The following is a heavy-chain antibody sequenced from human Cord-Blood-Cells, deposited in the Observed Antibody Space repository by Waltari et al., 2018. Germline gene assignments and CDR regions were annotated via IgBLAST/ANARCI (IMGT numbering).Heavy chain of an antibody. CDR1: GYTFTGYH. Sequence: QVQLVQSGAEVKKPGASVKGSCKASGYTFTGYHKHWVGQDPGQGLEWMGCVNPNSGGTDYAEKFQGRVTMTRDTSISTAYMELSRLRSDDTAVYYCARVGEGTLWGQGTLVTVSS. CDR2: VNPNSGGT. V-gene: IGHV1-2*02. D-gene: IGHD3-10*01. J-gene: IGHJ4*02. CDR3: ARVGEGTL.